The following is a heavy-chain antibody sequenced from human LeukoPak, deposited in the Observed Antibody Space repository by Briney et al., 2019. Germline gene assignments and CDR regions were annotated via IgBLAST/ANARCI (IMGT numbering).Heavy chain of an antibody. CDR1: GFTFSSYG. CDR2: ISGSGGST. V-gene: IGHV3-23*01. Sequence: SGGSLRLSCGASGFTFSSYGMSWVRQAPGKGLEWVSAISGSGGSTYYADSVKGRFTISRDNSKNTLYLQMNSLRAEDTAVYYCARGAEITFGGVIVIGTHPAGTADDAFDIWGQGTMVTVSS. CDR3: ARGAEITFGGVIVIGTHPAGTADDAFDI. D-gene: IGHD3-16*02. J-gene: IGHJ3*02.